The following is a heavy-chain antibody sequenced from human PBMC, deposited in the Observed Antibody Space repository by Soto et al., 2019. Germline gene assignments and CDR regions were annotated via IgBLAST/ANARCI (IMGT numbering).Heavy chain of an antibody. Sequence: GASVKGSFKASCYTFTSYGISWVRQAPGQGLEWMGWISAYNGNTNYAQKLQGRVTMTTDTSTSTAYMELRSLRSDDTAVYYCARDNHSGYNWFDPWGQGTLVTVSS. CDR3: ARDNHSGYNWFDP. CDR2: ISAYNGNT. D-gene: IGHD5-12*01. J-gene: IGHJ5*02. V-gene: IGHV1-18*01. CDR1: CYTFTSYG.